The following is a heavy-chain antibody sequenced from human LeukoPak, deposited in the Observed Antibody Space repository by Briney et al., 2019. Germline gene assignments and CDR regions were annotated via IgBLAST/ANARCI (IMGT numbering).Heavy chain of an antibody. CDR1: GFTFSSYA. J-gene: IGHJ6*04. Sequence: HPGGSLRLSCAASGFTFSSYAMSWVRQAPGKGLEWVSGFSVSDQTTYYADSVKGRFTISRDNAKNTLYLEINSLRAEDTAVYYCAELGITMIGGVWGKGTTVTISS. CDR3: AELGITMIGGV. D-gene: IGHD3-10*02. V-gene: IGHV3-23*01. CDR2: FSVSDQTT.